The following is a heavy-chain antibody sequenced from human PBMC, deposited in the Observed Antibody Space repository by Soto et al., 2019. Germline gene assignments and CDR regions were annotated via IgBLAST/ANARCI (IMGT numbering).Heavy chain of an antibody. J-gene: IGHJ5*02. D-gene: IGHD6-13*01. Sequence: EASVKVSCKASGYTFTGYYMHWVRQAPGQGLEWMGWINPNSGGTNYAQKFQGWVTMTRDTSISTAYMELSRLRSDDTAVYYCARGCSSSWYDFWEDTKNWFDPWGQGTLVTVSS. CDR1: GYTFTGYY. CDR2: INPNSGGT. V-gene: IGHV1-2*04. CDR3: ARGCSSSWYDFWEDTKNWFDP.